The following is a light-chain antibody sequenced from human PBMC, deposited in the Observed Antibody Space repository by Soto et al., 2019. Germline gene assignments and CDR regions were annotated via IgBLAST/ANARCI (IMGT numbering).Light chain of an antibody. Sequence: QSVLTQPASVSGSPGQSITISCTGTSSDVGGYNYVSWYQQHPGKAPKLVIYEVSHRPSGISDRFSGSKSGNTASLTISGLQVEDEADYYCSSYATSSPYVFGPGTKVTV. CDR3: SSYATSSPYV. CDR1: SSDVGGYNY. V-gene: IGLV2-14*01. CDR2: EVS. J-gene: IGLJ1*01.